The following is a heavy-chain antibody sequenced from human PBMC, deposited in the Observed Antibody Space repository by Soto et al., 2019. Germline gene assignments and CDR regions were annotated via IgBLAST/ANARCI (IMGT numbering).Heavy chain of an antibody. V-gene: IGHV5-51*01. CDR2: IYPGDSDT. CDR1: GYSFTSYW. Sequence: GESLKISCKGSGYSFTSYWIGWVRQMPGKGLEWMGIIYPGDSDTRYSPPFQGQVTISADKSISTAYLQWSSLKASDTAMYYCARHATSYYDFWSGYYTGRSYYGMDVWGQGTTVTVSS. D-gene: IGHD3-3*01. CDR3: ARHATSYYDFWSGYYTGRSYYGMDV. J-gene: IGHJ6*02.